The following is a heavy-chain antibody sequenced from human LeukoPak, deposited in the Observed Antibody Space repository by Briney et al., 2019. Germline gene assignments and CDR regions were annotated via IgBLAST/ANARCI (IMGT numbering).Heavy chain of an antibody. D-gene: IGHD3-3*01. CDR1: GDSKSRTR. Sequence: SETLSLTCNVSGDSKSRTRWTWLRQPPGKGLEWIGEVNLQGRANYNPSLWGRVAISPDHSANRISLKLTSVTAADTAVYYCAREGGFYRPLDCSGQGTLVTVAP. CDR2: VNLQGRA. J-gene: IGHJ4*02. V-gene: IGHV4/OR15-8*01. CDR3: AREGGFYRPLDC.